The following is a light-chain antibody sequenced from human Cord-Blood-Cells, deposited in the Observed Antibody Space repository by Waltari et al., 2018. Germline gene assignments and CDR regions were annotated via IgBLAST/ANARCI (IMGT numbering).Light chain of an antibody. CDR1: QSVSSY. CDR3: QQRSNWPPTLT. V-gene: IGKV3-11*01. CDR2: DAS. Sequence: IVLTQSPVTLSLSPGERATLSCRASQSVSSYLAWYQQKPGQAPRLLIYDASNWATGIPARFSGSGSGTDFTLTISSLEPEDFAVYYCQQRSNWPPTLTFGGGTKVEIK. J-gene: IGKJ4*01.